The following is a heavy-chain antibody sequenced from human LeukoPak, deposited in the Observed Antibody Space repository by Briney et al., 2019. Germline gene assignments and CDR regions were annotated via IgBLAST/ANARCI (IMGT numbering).Heavy chain of an antibody. Sequence: ASVKVSCKASGYTFTSYDINWVRQATGQGLEWMGWMNPNSGNTGYAQKFQGRVTMTRNTSISTAYMELSSLRSEDTAVYYCARARGLWFGELLPPTPPDYWGQGTLVTVSS. J-gene: IGHJ4*02. CDR1: GYTFTSYD. CDR2: MNPNSGNT. CDR3: ARARGLWFGELLPPTPPDY. V-gene: IGHV1-8*01. D-gene: IGHD3-10*01.